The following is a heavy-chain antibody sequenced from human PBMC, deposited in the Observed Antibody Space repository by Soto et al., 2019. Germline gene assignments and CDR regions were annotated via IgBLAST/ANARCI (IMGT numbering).Heavy chain of an antibody. CDR1: GFTLSGYA. V-gene: IGHV3-64*01. D-gene: IGHD6-6*01. CDR2: ISSNGVGT. Sequence: EVQLAESGGGLAQPGGSLRLSCAASGFTLSGYAMDWVRQAPGKGLEYVSGISSNGVGTYYANSVQGRFTISRDNSKNTVYIQMCSPSPEEMAVYYCARPARPDFYYMHLWGKGTTVTVS. CDR3: ARPARPDFYYMHL. J-gene: IGHJ6*03.